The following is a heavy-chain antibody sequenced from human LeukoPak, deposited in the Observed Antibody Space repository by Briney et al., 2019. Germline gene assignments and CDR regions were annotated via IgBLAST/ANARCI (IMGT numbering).Heavy chain of an antibody. Sequence: GGSLRLSCAASGFTFSSYTMNWVRQAPGKGLEWVSSISSDSNYIYYADSVKGRFTISRDNAWNSLYLQMNSLRAEDTAVYYCARKEIILTGYYDHWGQGTLVTVS. J-gene: IGHJ5*02. CDR3: ARKEIILTGYYDH. D-gene: IGHD3-9*01. CDR2: ISSDSNYI. CDR1: GFTFSSYT. V-gene: IGHV3-21*01.